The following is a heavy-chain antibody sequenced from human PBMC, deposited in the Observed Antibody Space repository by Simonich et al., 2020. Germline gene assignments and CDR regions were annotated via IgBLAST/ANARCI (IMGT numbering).Heavy chain of an antibody. V-gene: IGHV3-48*03. CDR2: ISSSGSPI. Sequence: EVQLVESGGGLVQHGGSLRLSCAASGFTFSSYEMNWVRQAPGQGLEWVSDISSSGSPIYYADAVKGRLTISRDNAKNSLYLKMNSLRAEDTAVYYCARDFRLQLVEIGTYYYYGMDVWGQGTTVTVSS. D-gene: IGHD6-6*01. CDR3: ARDFRLQLVEIGTYYYYGMDV. J-gene: IGHJ6*02. CDR1: GFTFSSYE.